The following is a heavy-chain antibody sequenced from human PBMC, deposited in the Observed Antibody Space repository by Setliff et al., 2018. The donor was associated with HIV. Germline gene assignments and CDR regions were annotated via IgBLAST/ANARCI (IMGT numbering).Heavy chain of an antibody. J-gene: IGHJ4*02. V-gene: IGHV4-31*03. CDR1: GVSITTDGYY. CDR2: MYHSGST. CDR3: AGGRYFRDIRDSRFDF. D-gene: IGHD3-9*01. Sequence: SETLSLTCSVSGVSITTDGYYWSWIRHYLGKGLEWIGYMYHSGSTYYNASLASRLIMSLDPSKNQFSLTLNSMTAADTAMYYCAGGRYFRDIRDSRFDFWGQGMLVTVSS.